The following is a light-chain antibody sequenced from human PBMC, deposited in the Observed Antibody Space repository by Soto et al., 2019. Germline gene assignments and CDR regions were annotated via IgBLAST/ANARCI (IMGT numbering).Light chain of an antibody. CDR2: EVN. V-gene: IGLV2-14*01. CDR1: SSDVGAYNY. CDR3: SSFRDGKTDV. J-gene: IGLJ1*01. Sequence: QSALTQPASVSGSPGQSITISCTGTSSDVGAYNYVSWYQQHPGKAPKLIISEVNNRPSGISNRFSGSKSGNTASLTISGLRTEDEADYYCSSFRDGKTDVFGTGTKLTVL.